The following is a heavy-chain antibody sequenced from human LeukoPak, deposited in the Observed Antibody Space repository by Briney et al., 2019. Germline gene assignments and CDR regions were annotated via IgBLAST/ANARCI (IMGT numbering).Heavy chain of an antibody. D-gene: IGHD2-15*01. J-gene: IGHJ4*02. CDR1: GFTFSDYS. CDR2: INPTSTSI. Sequence: PGGSLRLSCAASGFTFSDYSINWVRQAPGKGLEWVSSINPTSTSIYYADAVRGRFTISRDNAKNSVYLQMNSLRVEDTALYYCARVLRDYYFDSWGQGTLVSVSS. V-gene: IGHV3-21*01. CDR3: ARVLRDYYFDS.